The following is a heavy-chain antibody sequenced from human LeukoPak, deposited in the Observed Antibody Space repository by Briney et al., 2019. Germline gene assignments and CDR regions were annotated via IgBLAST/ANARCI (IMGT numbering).Heavy chain of an antibody. CDR3: ARRGPSGSHYFDY. V-gene: IGHV3-33*01. Sequence: GRSLRLSCAASGFTFSSYGMLWVRQAPGKGLEWVTLIWYDGSNKLYADSAKGRFTIARDNSKNTLYLQINSLRAEDTAVYYCARRGPSGSHYFDYWGQGTLVTVSS. CDR2: IWYDGSNK. CDR1: GFTFSSYG. D-gene: IGHD1-26*01. J-gene: IGHJ4*02.